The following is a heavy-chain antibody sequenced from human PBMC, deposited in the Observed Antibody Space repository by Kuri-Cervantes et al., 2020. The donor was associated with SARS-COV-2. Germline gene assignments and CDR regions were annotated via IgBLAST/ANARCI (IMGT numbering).Heavy chain of an antibody. D-gene: IGHD3-22*01. Sequence: GESLKISCAASGFTFSSYGMHWVRQAPGKGLEWVAVIWYDGSNKYYADSVKGRFTISRDNSKNTLYLQMNRLTSEDTAFYYCARDIYYYDSSSYYFKQSFFDSWGQGTLVTVSS. V-gene: IGHV3-33*01. CDR2: IWYDGSNK. J-gene: IGHJ4*02. CDR3: ARDIYYYDSSSYYFKQSFFDS. CDR1: GFTFSSYG.